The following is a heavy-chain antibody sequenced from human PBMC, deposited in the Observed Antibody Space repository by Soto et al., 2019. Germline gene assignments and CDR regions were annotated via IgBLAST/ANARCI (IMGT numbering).Heavy chain of an antibody. D-gene: IGHD3-16*01. V-gene: IGHV3-23*01. J-gene: IGHJ4*02. CDR3: AKALGGDAPMVYDY. Sequence: PGGSLRLSCAASGFTFSNYAVSWVRQAAGKGLELVSAISAYSDSTYYADSVRGRFTISRDNSKNTLYLQMSSLRAEDTAIYYCAKALGGDAPMVYDYWGQGTLVTVSS. CDR2: ISAYSDST. CDR1: GFTFSNYA.